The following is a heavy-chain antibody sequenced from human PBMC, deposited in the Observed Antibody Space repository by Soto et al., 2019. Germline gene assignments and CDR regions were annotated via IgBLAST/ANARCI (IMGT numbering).Heavy chain of an antibody. D-gene: IGHD3-16*02. CDR2: ISSSSSTI. CDR3: EMYYDYIWGTYRPY. CDR1: GFTFSSYS. Sequence: GGSLRLSCAASGFTFSSYSMSWVRQAPGKGLEWVSYISSSSSTIYYADSVKGRFTISRDNAKNSLYLQMNSLRVEDTAVYYCEMYYDYIWGTYRPYWGQGSLVSVSS. J-gene: IGHJ4*02. V-gene: IGHV3-48*01.